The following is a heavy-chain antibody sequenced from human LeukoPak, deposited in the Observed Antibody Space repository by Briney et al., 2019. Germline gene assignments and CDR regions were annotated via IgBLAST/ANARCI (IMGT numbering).Heavy chain of an antibody. CDR2: IWFDGSNK. J-gene: IGHJ4*02. V-gene: IGHV3-33*01. D-gene: IGHD2-2*01. CDR1: GFTFSTYG. CDR3: ARVRSTTRYFYFDY. Sequence: GGSLRLSCAASGFTFSTYGMHWVRQAPGKGLEWLAIIWFDGSNKYYADSVKDRFTISRDNSKNTLYLQMNSLRAEDTAVYYCARVRSTTRYFYFDYWGQGTLVTVSS.